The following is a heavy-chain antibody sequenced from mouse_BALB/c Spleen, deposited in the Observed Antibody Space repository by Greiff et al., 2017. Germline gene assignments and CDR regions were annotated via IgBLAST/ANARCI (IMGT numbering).Heavy chain of an antibody. CDR2: IRLKSNNYAT. Sequence: EVKLMESGGGLVQPGGSMKLSCVASGFTFSNYWMNWVRQSPEKGLEWVAEIRLKSNNYATHYAESVKGRFTISRDDSKSSVYLQMNNLRAEDTGIYYCTRTGNFYYAMDYWGQGTSVTVAS. CDR3: TRTGNFYYAMDY. D-gene: IGHD2-1*01. J-gene: IGHJ4*01. CDR1: GFTFSNYW. V-gene: IGHV6-6*02.